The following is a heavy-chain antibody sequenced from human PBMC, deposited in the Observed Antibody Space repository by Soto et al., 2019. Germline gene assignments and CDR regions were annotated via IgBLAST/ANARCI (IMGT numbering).Heavy chain of an antibody. Sequence: QVQLVQSGAEVKKPGASVKVSCKASGYTFTTYGISWVRQAPGQGLEWMGWISAYNGNTNYAQKLQGRVTLTTDTSTSTAYMELRSLRSDDTAVFYCARDPGVYYDSSGYIFDYWGQGTLVTVSS. D-gene: IGHD3-22*01. J-gene: IGHJ4*02. V-gene: IGHV1-18*01. CDR1: GYTFTTYG. CDR3: ARDPGVYYDSSGYIFDY. CDR2: ISAYNGNT.